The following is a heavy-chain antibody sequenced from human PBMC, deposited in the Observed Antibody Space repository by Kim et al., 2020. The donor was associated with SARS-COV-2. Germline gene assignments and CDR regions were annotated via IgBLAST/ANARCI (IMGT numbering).Heavy chain of an antibody. Sequence: SVKGRFNIARDNSKNTLYLQLNSLRAEDTAVYYCARDRKTTVTPFDAFDIWGQGTVVTVSS. J-gene: IGHJ3*02. D-gene: IGHD4-17*01. V-gene: IGHV3-30*01. CDR3: ARDRKTTVTPFDAFDI.